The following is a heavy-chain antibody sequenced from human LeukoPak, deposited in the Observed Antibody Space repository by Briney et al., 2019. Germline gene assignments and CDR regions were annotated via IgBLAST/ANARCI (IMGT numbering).Heavy chain of an antibody. V-gene: IGHV1-18*01. CDR3: ARDRIHRLLGNGRYGMDV. CDR1: GYTFTSYG. CDR2: ISAYNGNT. J-gene: IGHJ6*02. Sequence: VASVKVSCKASGYTFTSYGISWVRQAPGQGLEWMGWISAYNGNTNYAQKLQGRVTMTTDTSTSTAYMELRSLRSDDTAVYYCARDRIHRLLGNGRYGMDVWGQGTTVTVSS. D-gene: IGHD3-22*01.